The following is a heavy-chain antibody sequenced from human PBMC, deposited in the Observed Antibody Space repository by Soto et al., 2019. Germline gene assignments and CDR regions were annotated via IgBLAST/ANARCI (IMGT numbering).Heavy chain of an antibody. J-gene: IGHJ4*02. V-gene: IGHV3-64*01. CDR3: ARGGSFYFDS. D-gene: IGHD6-6*01. CDR1: GFTFSTYA. CDR2: ISSNGGST. Sequence: PGESLRLSCAASGFTFSTYAMHWVRQAPGKGLEYVSAISSNGGSTYYANSVKGRFTISRDNSKNTLYLQMGSLRAEDMAVYYCARGGSFYFDSWGQGT.